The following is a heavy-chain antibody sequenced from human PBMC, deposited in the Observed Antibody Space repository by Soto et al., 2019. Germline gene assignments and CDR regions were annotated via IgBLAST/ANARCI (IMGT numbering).Heavy chain of an antibody. CDR1: GCSVSSGGYY. J-gene: IGHJ6*02. D-gene: IGHD3-10*01. CDR3: ANAGGSGSREV. Sequence: SETLSLTCTVSGCSVSSGGYYWSWIRQPPGKGLEWIGYIYYSGSTNYNPSLKSRVTISVDTSKNQFSLKLSSVTAADTAVYYCANAGGSGSREVWGQGTTVTVSS. CDR2: IYYSGST. V-gene: IGHV4-61*08.